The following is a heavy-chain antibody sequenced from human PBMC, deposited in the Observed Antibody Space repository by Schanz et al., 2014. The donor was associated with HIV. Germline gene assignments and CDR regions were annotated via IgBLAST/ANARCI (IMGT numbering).Heavy chain of an antibody. D-gene: IGHD6-19*01. CDR2: LSGSGDRT. CDR1: GFNFNNYA. CDR3: AKMARSVAANTNFDY. Sequence: VQLVESGGGVVQPGGSLRLSCAASGFNFNNYAMTWVRQAPGKGLEWLSTLSGSGDRTYYADSVKGRVTISRDNSKNTLYLQMNSLRVEDTAVYYCAKMARSVAANTNFDYWGQGTLVTVSS. V-gene: IGHV3-23*04. J-gene: IGHJ4*02.